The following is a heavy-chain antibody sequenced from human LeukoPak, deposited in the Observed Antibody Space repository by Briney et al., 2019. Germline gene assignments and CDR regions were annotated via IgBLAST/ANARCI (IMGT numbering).Heavy chain of an antibody. J-gene: IGHJ4*02. D-gene: IGHD2-8*01. CDR1: GFTFSSYE. CDR2: ICSRGSTI. Sequence: PEGSLRLSCAASGFTFSSYEMNWVRQPPGKGLEWVSYICSRGSTIYYADSVRRRLTNSRTNDKNLLYLHSYILGADATAVYCGARGTMVSAIVRYFDYWGQGTLATVTS. CDR3: ARGTMVSAIVRYFDY. V-gene: IGHV3-48*03.